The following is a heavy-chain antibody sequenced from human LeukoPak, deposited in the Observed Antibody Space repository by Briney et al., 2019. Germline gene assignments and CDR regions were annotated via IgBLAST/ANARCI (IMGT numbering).Heavy chain of an antibody. CDR2: ISSSSSYI. Sequence: PGGSLRLSCAASGFTFSCYSMNWVRQAPGKGLEWVSSISSSSSYIYYADSVKGRFTISRDNAKNSLYLQMNSLRAEDTAVYYCASTRGMDVYYYGSGSYSTDAFDIWGQGTMVTVSS. V-gene: IGHV3-21*01. CDR3: ASTRGMDVYYYGSGSYSTDAFDI. CDR1: GFTFSCYS. J-gene: IGHJ3*02. D-gene: IGHD3-10*01.